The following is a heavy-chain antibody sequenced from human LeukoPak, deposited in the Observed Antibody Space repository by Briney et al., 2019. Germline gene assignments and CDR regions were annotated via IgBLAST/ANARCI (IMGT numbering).Heavy chain of an antibody. J-gene: IGHJ4*02. Sequence: ASVKVSCKASGYTFTSFYMHWVRQAPGQGLEWMGLINPSGGSTTYAQKFQGRVTMTRDMSTSTVCMELSSLRSEDTAVYYCARGLHISVRASPDFWGQGTLVTVSS. V-gene: IGHV1-46*01. CDR1: GYTFTSFY. D-gene: IGHD2-21*01. CDR2: INPSGGST. CDR3: ARGLHISVRASPDF.